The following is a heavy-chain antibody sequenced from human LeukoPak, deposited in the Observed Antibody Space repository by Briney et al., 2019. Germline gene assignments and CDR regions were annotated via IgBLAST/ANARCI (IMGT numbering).Heavy chain of an antibody. CDR2: ISYDGSNK. J-gene: IGHJ4*02. CDR1: GFTFSRHG. Sequence: GGSLRLSCAASGFTFSRHGMHWVRQAPGKGLEWVAVISYDGSNKYYADSVKGRFTISRDNSKNTLYLQMNSLRAEDTAVYYCAKEYSGSPAGWGQGTLVTVSS. D-gene: IGHD1-26*01. V-gene: IGHV3-30*18. CDR3: AKEYSGSPAG.